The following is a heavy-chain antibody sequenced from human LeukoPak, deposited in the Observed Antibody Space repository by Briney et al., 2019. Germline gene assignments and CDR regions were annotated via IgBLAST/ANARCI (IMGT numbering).Heavy chain of an antibody. CDR1: SVSINNHY. D-gene: IGHD5-18*01. J-gene: IGHJ4*02. CDR3: ARDQIGYGLDY. CDR2: IYDSWNT. Sequence: RSSETLSLTCIVSSVSINNHYWSWIRQPPGKGLEWIGYIYDSWNTNYNPSLQSRVTISMDASRNQFSLNLTSVTAADTAVYYCARDQIGYGLDYWGQGTLVTVSS. V-gene: IGHV4-59*11.